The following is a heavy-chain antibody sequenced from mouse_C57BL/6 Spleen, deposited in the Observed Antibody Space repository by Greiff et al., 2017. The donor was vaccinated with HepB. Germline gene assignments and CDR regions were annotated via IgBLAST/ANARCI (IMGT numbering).Heavy chain of an antibody. CDR1: GYTFTSYG. V-gene: IGHV1-81*01. CDR2: IYPRSGNT. D-gene: IGHD3-3*01. CDR3: ARGGDVVFDY. Sequence: VQLQQSGAELARPGASVKLSCKASGYTFTSYGISWVKQRTGQGLEWIGEIYPRSGNTYYNEKFKGKATLTADKSSSTAYMELRSLTSEDSAVYFCARGGDVVFDYWGQGTTLTVSS. J-gene: IGHJ2*01.